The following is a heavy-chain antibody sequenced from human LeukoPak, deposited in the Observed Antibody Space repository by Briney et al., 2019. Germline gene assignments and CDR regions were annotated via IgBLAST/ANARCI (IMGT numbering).Heavy chain of an antibody. CDR1: GFTFSSYS. J-gene: IGHJ4*02. Sequence: GGSLRLSCAASGFTFSSYSMNWARQAPGKGLEWVSYISSSSSTIYYADSVKGRFTISRDNAKNSLYLQMNSLRAEDTAVYYCARDGLWFGESFDYWGQGTLVTVSS. CDR3: ARDGLWFGESFDY. V-gene: IGHV3-48*04. CDR2: ISSSSSTI. D-gene: IGHD3-10*01.